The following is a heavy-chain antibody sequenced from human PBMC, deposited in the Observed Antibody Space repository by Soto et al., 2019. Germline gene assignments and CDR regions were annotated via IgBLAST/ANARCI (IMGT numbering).Heavy chain of an antibody. V-gene: IGHV4-39*01. CDR1: GGSISSSSYY. CDR3: SLGPHNYGMDV. J-gene: IGHJ6*02. Sequence: QLQLQESGPGLVKPSETLSLTCTVSGGSISSSSYYWGWIRQPPGKGLEWIGSIYYSGSTYYNPSLKSRVTLSVDTSKNQFSLKLSSVTAADTAVYYCSLGPHNYGMDVWGQGTTVTVSS. CDR2: IYYSGST.